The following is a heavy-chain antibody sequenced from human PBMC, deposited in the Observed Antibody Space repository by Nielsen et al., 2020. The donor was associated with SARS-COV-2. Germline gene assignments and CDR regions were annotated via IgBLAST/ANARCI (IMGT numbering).Heavy chain of an antibody. Sequence: SVKVSCKASGGTFSSYAISWVRQAPGQGLEWMGGIIPIFGTANYAQKFQGRVTITADESTSTAYMELSSLRSEDTAVYYCASRIAAAGTGVTPFDYWGQGTLVTVSS. CDR1: GGTFSSYA. D-gene: IGHD6-13*01. CDR2: IIPIFGTA. J-gene: IGHJ4*02. CDR3: ASRIAAAGTGVTPFDY. V-gene: IGHV1-69*13.